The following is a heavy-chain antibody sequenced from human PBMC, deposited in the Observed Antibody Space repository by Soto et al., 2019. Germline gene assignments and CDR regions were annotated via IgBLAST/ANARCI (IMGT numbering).Heavy chain of an antibody. V-gene: IGHV4-59*08. J-gene: IGHJ6*02. Sequence: PSETLSHTCTVSGGLNTYCCSWMRLSPGKGLEWIGYINSNGYSSYNPSLKSRVTLSVDTSKNQFSLKLSSVTAADAAVYYCTRQGFGEVHGLVDVWGQGTTVTVSS. CDR3: TRQGFGEVHGLVDV. D-gene: IGHD3-10*01. CDR1: GGLNTYC. CDR2: INSNGYS.